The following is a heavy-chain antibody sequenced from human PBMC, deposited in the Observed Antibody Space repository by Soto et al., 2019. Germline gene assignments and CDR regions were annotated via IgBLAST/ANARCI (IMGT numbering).Heavy chain of an antibody. V-gene: IGHV1-46*01. Sequence: GPSVKVSCKPSGYSFSNFYVHWVRQAPGQGLEWMGIIDPSSGTTSYTQKFQERVTMTRDTSMSTVYMELSRLRSEDTAVYYCARGAVVVPNGLIAGMDVWGRGTTVTVSS. CDR1: GYSFSNFY. CDR2: IDPSSGTT. D-gene: IGHD2-15*01. CDR3: ARGAVVVPNGLIAGMDV. J-gene: IGHJ6*02.